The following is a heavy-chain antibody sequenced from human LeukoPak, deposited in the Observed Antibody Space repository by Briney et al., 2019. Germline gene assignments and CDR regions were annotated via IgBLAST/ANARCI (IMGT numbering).Heavy chain of an antibody. CDR2: ISGSGGST. Sequence: GGSLRLSCAASGFTFSSYAMSWVRQAPGKGLEWVSAISGSGGSTYYADSVKGRFTISGDNSKNTLYLQMNSLRAEDTAIYYCAKDKYYDFWSGYYKSSYFDYWGQGTLVTVSS. D-gene: IGHD3-3*01. V-gene: IGHV3-23*01. CDR3: AKDKYYDFWSGYYKSSYFDY. CDR1: GFTFSSYA. J-gene: IGHJ4*02.